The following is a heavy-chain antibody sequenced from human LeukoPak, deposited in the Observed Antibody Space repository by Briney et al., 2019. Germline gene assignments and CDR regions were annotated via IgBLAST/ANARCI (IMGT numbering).Heavy chain of an antibody. J-gene: IGHJ5*02. CDR3: ARVSYNNYGRPNWFDP. Sequence: PSETLSLTCSVSGYSISTGYYWGWIRPPPGKGLEWLGSIYHSGRTYYNPSLKSRVTISVDTSKNQFSLKLSSVTAADTAIYYCARVSYNNYGRPNWFDPWGQGTLVTVSS. D-gene: IGHD4-11*01. CDR1: GYSISTGYY. V-gene: IGHV4-38-2*02. CDR2: IYHSGRT.